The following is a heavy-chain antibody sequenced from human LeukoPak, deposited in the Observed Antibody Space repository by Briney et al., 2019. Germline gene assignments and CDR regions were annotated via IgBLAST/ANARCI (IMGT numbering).Heavy chain of an antibody. CDR3: ARDREWLDAFDI. D-gene: IGHD6-19*01. CDR1: GGSFSGYY. Sequence: SETLSLTCAVYGGSFSGYYWSWIRQPAGKGLEWIGRIYTSGSTNYNPSLKSRVTMSVDTSKNQFSLKLSSVTAADTAVYYCARDREWLDAFDIWGQGTMVTVSS. J-gene: IGHJ3*02. V-gene: IGHV4-4*07. CDR2: IYTSGST.